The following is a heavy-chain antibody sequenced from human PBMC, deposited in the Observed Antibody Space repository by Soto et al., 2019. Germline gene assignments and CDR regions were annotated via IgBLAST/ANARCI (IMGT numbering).Heavy chain of an antibody. CDR3: AKVGAAGKRGYYFDY. CDR1: GFTFDDYA. Sequence: EVQLVESGGSLVQPGRSLRLSCAASGFTFDDYAMHWVRQAPGKGPEWVSGISWNSGSIGYADSVKGRFTISRDNAKNSLYLQMNSLRAEDTALYYCAKVGAAGKRGYYFDYWGQGTLVTVSS. J-gene: IGHJ4*02. CDR2: ISWNSGSI. D-gene: IGHD6-13*01. V-gene: IGHV3-9*01.